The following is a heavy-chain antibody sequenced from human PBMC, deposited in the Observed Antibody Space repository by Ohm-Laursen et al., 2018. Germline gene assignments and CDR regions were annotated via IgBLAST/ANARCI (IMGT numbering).Heavy chain of an antibody. CDR2: IGGSGGGT. CDR1: GFTLSNYA. CDR3: VKGWVPAAVTYYSHYGMDV. D-gene: IGHD2-2*01. Sequence: GSLRLSCTASGFTLSNYAISWVRQAPGKGLEWVSAIGGSGGGTNYAESVKGRFTISRDNSKNTLYLQMHSLRAEDTAVYYCVKGWVPAAVTYYSHYGMDVWGQGTTVTVSS. V-gene: IGHV3-23*01. J-gene: IGHJ6*02.